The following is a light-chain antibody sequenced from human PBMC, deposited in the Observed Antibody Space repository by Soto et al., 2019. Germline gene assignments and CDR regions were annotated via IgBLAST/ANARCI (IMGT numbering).Light chain of an antibody. CDR3: SSYTSSSPLV. V-gene: IGLV2-14*01. J-gene: IGLJ1*01. CDR2: EVS. CDR1: SSDVGGYNY. Sequence: QSVLTQPASVSGSPGQSITISCTGTSSDVGGYNYVSWYQQHPGKAPKLMIYEVSNRPSGVSNRSSGSKSGNTASLTISGLQAEDEADYYCSSYTSSSPLVFGTGTKVT.